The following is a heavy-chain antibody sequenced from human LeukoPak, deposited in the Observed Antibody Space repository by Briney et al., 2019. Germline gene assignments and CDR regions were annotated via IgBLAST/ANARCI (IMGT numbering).Heavy chain of an antibody. D-gene: IGHD4-17*01. CDR1: GFTFSSYG. J-gene: IGHJ6*02. CDR3: ARELAGSTVTTCYYYYGMDV. CDR2: IWSDGSNK. Sequence: GGSLRLSCAASGFTFSSYGMHWVRQAPGKGLEWVAVIWSDGSNKYYADSVKGRFTVSRDNSKNTLYLQMNSLRAEDTAVYYCARELAGSTVTTCYYYYGMDVWGQGTTVTVSS. V-gene: IGHV3-33*01.